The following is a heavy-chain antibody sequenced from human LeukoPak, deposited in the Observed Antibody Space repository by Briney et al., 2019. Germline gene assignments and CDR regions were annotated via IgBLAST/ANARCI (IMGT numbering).Heavy chain of an antibody. V-gene: IGHV1-18*01. CDR1: XXXFTSXG. Sequence: VKVSXXXXXXXFTSXGISWVRQAPGQGLEWMGWISAYNDNTNYAQKLQGRVTMTTDTSTSTAYMELRSLRSDDTAVYYCARAPRSIAARPNFDYWGQGTLVTVSS. J-gene: IGHJ4*02. CDR3: ARAPRSIAARPNFDY. D-gene: IGHD6-6*01. CDR2: ISAYNDNT.